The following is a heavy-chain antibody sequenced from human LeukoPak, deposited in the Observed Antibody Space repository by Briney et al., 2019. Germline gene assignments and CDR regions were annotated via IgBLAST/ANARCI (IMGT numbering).Heavy chain of an antibody. CDR3: ARTAARRFDY. CDR2: INPTGGST. V-gene: IGHV1-46*01. Sequence: ASVKVSCKASGYICPSYFMHWVRQAAGQGLEWMGIINPTGGSTTYAQKFQGRVTMTRDTSTSTVYMDLSSLRSDDTAVYYCARTAARRFDYWGQGTLVTVSS. J-gene: IGHJ4*02. CDR1: GYICPSYF. D-gene: IGHD6-6*01.